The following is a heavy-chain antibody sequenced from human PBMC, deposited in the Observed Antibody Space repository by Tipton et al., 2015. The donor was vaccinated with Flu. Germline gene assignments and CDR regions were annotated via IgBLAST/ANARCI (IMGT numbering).Heavy chain of an antibody. CDR1: GFTVRSNY. CDR2: IYRDDNT. CDR3: ARDIRVGVIDY. J-gene: IGHJ4*02. V-gene: IGHV3-53*01. D-gene: IGHD1-26*01. Sequence: SLRLSCAVSGFTVRSNYMSWVRQAPGKGLEWVSAIYRDDNTFYADSVKGRFTISRDNSKNTLYLQMNSLRAEDTAVYYCARDIRVGVIDYWGQGTLVTVSS.